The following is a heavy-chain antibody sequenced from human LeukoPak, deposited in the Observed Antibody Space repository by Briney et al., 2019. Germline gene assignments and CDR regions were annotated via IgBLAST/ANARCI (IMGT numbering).Heavy chain of an antibody. Sequence: SQTLSLTCAVSGGSISSGGYSWSWIRQPPGKGLEWIGYIYHSGSTYYNPSLKSRVTISVDRSKNQFSLKLSSVTAADTAVYYCARRLPVDYWGQGTLVTVSS. CDR2: IYHSGST. J-gene: IGHJ4*02. CDR1: GGSISSGGYS. V-gene: IGHV4-30-2*01. CDR3: ARRLPVDY. D-gene: IGHD5-18*01.